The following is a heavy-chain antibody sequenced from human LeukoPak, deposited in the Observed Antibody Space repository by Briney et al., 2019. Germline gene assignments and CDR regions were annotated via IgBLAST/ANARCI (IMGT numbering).Heavy chain of an antibody. Sequence: TGGSLKLSCAASGFTVSSNYMSWVRQAPGKGLEWVSVIYSGGGTYYADSVKGRFTISRDNSKNTLYLQMNSLRAEDTAVYYCARSVSVTTVYYYYYYYMDVWGKGTTVTISS. CDR1: GFTVSSNY. V-gene: IGHV3-66*01. CDR3: ARSVSVTTVYYYYYYYMDV. D-gene: IGHD4-17*01. J-gene: IGHJ6*03. CDR2: IYSGGGT.